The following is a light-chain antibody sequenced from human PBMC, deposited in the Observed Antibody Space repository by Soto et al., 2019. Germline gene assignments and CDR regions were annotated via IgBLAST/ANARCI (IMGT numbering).Light chain of an antibody. CDR2: DVS. V-gene: IGLV2-14*01. CDR3: SSYTTTTTSRV. Sequence: QSALTQPASVSGSPGQSITISCTGTSNDVGGYNYVSWYQQYPDKAPTLIIYDVSNRPSGVSTRFSGSKSGNRASLTISGLQAEDEADYYCSSYTTTTTSRVSGTGTKVTVL. CDR1: SNDVGGYNY. J-gene: IGLJ1*01.